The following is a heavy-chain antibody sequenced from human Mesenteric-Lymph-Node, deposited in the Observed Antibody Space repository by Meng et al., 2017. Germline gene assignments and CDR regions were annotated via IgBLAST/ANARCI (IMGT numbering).Heavy chain of an antibody. J-gene: IGHJ4*02. D-gene: IGHD4/OR15-4a*01. CDR2: INHSGST. CDR3: ARRPTIFDY. Sequence: VEQRESGPGLVKPSGTLSLSCAVSGGPISSSNWWSWVRQPPGKGLEWIGEINHSGSTNYNPSLKSRVTISVDTSKNQFSLKLSSVTAADTAVYYCARRPTIFDYWGQGTLVTVSS. CDR1: GGPISSSNW. V-gene: IGHV4-4*02.